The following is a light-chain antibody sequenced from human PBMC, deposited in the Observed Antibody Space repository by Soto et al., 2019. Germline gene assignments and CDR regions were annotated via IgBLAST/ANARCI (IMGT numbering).Light chain of an antibody. V-gene: IGLV2-8*01. CDR1: SSDVGAYKY. CDR2: EVS. Sequence: QSALTKPPSASGSPGQSVTISCTGTSSDVGAYKYVSWYQQYPGKAPKLMIYEVSKRPSGVPDRFSGSKSGNTAFLTVSGLQAEDEADYYCTSYVGSNIWVFGGGTKLTVL. J-gene: IGLJ3*02. CDR3: TSYVGSNIWV.